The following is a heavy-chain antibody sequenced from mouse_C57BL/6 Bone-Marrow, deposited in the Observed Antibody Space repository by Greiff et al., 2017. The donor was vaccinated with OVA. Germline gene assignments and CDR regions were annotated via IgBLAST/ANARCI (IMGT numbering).Heavy chain of an antibody. CDR2: INPSSGYT. J-gene: IGHJ2*01. D-gene: IGHD2-1*01. CDR1: GYTFTSYW. Sequence: QVHVKQSGAELAKPGASVKLSCTASGYTFTSYWMHWVTQRPGQGLEWIGYINPSSGYTKYNQKFKDKATLTADKSSSTAYMQLSSLTYEDSAGYYCALYGNYDYWGQGTTLTVSS. CDR3: ALYGNYDY. V-gene: IGHV1-7*01.